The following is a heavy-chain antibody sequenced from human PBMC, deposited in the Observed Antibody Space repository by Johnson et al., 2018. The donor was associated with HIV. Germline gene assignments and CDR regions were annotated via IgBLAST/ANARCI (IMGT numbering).Heavy chain of an antibody. D-gene: IGHD6-13*01. Sequence: VQLVESGGGLVQPGRSLRLSCAASGFTFSSYAMRWVRQAPGQGLEWVSGISDSGGSTHYADSVKGRFTISRDNSKNTLYLQMNSLRAEDTAVYYCASKAAGTMHAFDIWGQGTMVTVSS. V-gene: IGHV3-23*04. CDR1: GFTFSSYA. CDR3: ASKAAGTMHAFDI. CDR2: ISDSGGST. J-gene: IGHJ3*02.